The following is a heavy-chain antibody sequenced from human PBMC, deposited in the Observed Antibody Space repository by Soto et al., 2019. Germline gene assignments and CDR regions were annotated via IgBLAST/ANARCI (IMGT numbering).Heavy chain of an antibody. CDR2: INSDGSGT. Sequence: GGSLRLSCAASGFTFSSYWMHWVRQAPGKGLVWVSRINSDGSGTSYADSVKGRFTISRDNAKNTLYLQMNSLRAEDTAVYYCARDPAPTGTSDAFDIWGQGTMVTVSS. J-gene: IGHJ3*02. CDR3: ARDPAPTGTSDAFDI. D-gene: IGHD1-1*01. CDR1: GFTFSSYW. V-gene: IGHV3-74*01.